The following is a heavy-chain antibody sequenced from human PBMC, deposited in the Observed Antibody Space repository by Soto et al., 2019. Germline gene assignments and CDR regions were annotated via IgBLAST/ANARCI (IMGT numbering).Heavy chain of an antibody. CDR2: ISAYNGNT. CDR3: GRPITYYDILTGYFPRGDWFDP. CDR1: GYTFTSYG. Sequence: ASVKVSCKASGYTFTSYGISWVRQAPGQGLEWMGWISAYNGNTNYAQKIQGRVTMTTDTSTSTAYMELRSLRSDDTAVYYCGRPITYYDILTGYFPRGDWFDPWGQGTLVTVSS. D-gene: IGHD3-9*01. V-gene: IGHV1-18*01. J-gene: IGHJ5*02.